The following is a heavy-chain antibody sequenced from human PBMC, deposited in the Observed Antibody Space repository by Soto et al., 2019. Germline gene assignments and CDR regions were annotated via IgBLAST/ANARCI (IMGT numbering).Heavy chain of an antibody. CDR2: ISADGSDK. V-gene: IGHV3-30*18. CDR1: GFTFSNFG. Sequence: ESGGGVVQPGRSLRLSCAASGFTFSNFGMHWGRQAPGKGLEWVAAISADGSDKYFSDSVKGRFTISRDNSKNTLFLQMNSLRVEDTAVYYCTKGSEVARQELDYWGQGTLVTDSS. J-gene: IGHJ4*02. D-gene: IGHD3-3*01. CDR3: TKGSEVARQELDY.